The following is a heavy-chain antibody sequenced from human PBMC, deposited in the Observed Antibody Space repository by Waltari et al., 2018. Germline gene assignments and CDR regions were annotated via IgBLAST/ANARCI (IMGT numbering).Heavy chain of an antibody. J-gene: IGHJ4*02. CDR2: ISYDGSNK. V-gene: IGHV3-30*01. D-gene: IGHD5-12*01. CDR1: GFSLSSYS. Sequence: QVQLVESGGGVVQPGRSLRLSCAASGFSLSSYSMHWVRQAPGKGLEWVAVISYDGSNKYYADSVKGRFTISRDNSKNTLYLQMNSLRAEDTAVYYCARDEGDGYNRPLDYWGQGTLVTVSS. CDR3: ARDEGDGYNRPLDY.